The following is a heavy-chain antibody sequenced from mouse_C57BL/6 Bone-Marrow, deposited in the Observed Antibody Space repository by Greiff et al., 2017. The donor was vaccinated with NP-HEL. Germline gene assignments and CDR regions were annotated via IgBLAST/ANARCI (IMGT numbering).Heavy chain of an antibody. CDR3: ARQATVVATKYYFDY. Sequence: EVKVVESGGDLVKPGGSLKLSCEASGFTFSSYGMSWVRQTPDKRLEWVATISSGGSYTYYPDSVKGRFTISRDNAKNTLYLQMSSLKSEDTAMYYCARQATVVATKYYFDYWGQGTTLTVSS. CDR1: GFTFSSYG. CDR2: ISSGGSYT. J-gene: IGHJ2*01. V-gene: IGHV5-6*01. D-gene: IGHD1-1*01.